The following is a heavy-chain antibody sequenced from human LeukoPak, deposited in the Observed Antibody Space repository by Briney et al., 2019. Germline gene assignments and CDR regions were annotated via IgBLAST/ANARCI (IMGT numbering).Heavy chain of an antibody. D-gene: IGHD1-1*01. V-gene: IGHV1-18*04. J-gene: IGHJ3*02. CDR2: ISGYNGNT. CDR1: GNTFTGYY. CDR3: ARGSNWNDPPLDI. Sequence: VKVSCKASGNTFTGYYIHWVRQAPGQGLEWMGWISGYNGNTNYAQKFQGRVTMTTDTSTSTAYMELRSLRSDDTAVYYCARGSNWNDPPLDIWGQGTMVTVSS.